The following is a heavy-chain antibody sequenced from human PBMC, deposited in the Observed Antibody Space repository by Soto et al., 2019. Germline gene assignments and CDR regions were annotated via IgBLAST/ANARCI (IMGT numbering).Heavy chain of an antibody. CDR1: GGTFSSYA. CDR3: AREDHDNWNDGYYYYGMDV. CDR2: IIPIFGTA. D-gene: IGHD1-20*01. J-gene: IGHJ6*02. V-gene: IGHV1-69*14. Sequence: QVQLVQSGAEVKKPGSSVKVSCKASGGTFSSYAISWVRQAPGQGLEWMGGIIPIFGTANYAQKFQGRVTITADKSTSTAYMELSSLRSEDTDVYYCAREDHDNWNDGYYYYGMDVWGQGTTVTVSS.